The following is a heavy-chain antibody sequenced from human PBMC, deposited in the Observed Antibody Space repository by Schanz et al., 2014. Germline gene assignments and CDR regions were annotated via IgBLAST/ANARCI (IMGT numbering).Heavy chain of an antibody. CDR3: ARPALWFGDNCFDP. J-gene: IGHJ5*02. CDR2: ITGASDHI. Sequence: EVQLLESGGGLVQPGGSLRLSCAASGFTFSSYAMSWVRQAPGKGLEWVSGITGASDHIDYAESVKGRFTISRDNAKNTLYLQMNSLRAEDTAVYYCARPALWFGDNCFDPWGQGTLVTVSS. CDR1: GFTFSSYA. D-gene: IGHD3-10*01. V-gene: IGHV3-23*01.